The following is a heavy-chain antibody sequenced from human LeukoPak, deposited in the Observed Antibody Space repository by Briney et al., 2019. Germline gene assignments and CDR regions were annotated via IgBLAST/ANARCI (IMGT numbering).Heavy chain of an antibody. CDR1: GFTFSSYA. D-gene: IGHD3-22*01. CDR3: ARSPEDYYDSSGPLDY. J-gene: IGHJ4*02. V-gene: IGHV3-30*04. CDR2: ISYDGSNK. Sequence: GRSLRLSCAASGFTFSSYAMHWVRQAPGKGLEWVAVISYDGSNKYYADSVKGRFTISRDNSKNTLYLQMNSLRAEDTAVYYCARSPEDYYDSSGPLDYWGQGTLVTASS.